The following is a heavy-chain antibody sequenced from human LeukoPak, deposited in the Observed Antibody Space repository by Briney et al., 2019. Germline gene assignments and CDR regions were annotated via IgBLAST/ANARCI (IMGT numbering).Heavy chain of an antibody. CDR3: ARDSNPGDSSGYYDAFDI. V-gene: IGHV3-7*03. CDR1: GFMFSRNW. J-gene: IGHJ3*02. CDR2: IKGDGSRK. Sequence: GGSLRLSCEASGFMFSRNWMTWVRQAPGQGGEWVANIKGDGSRKNHVDSVEGRFTISRDNAKNSLYLQMNSLRAEDTAVYYCARDSNPGDSSGYYDAFDIWGQGTKVTVSS. D-gene: IGHD3-22*01.